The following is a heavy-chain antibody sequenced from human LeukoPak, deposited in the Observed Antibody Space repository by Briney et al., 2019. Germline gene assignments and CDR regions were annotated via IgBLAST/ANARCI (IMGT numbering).Heavy chain of an antibody. CDR1: GLTLSSYW. Sequence: GGSLTLSCTASGLTLSSYWMLWVRHAPRKGLVWVSRIYIDGTGIDYADSVKGRFTISRDNAKNTLYLQMNSLRAEDTAVYYCARIGSAAFSDSWGQGTLVTVSS. CDR2: IYIDGTGI. J-gene: IGHJ4*02. V-gene: IGHV3-74*01. D-gene: IGHD3-3*02. CDR3: ARIGSAAFSDS.